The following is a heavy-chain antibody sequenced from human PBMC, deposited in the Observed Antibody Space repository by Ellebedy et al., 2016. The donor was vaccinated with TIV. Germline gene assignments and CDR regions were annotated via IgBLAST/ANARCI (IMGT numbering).Heavy chain of an antibody. CDR2: IKQDGSEK. CDR1: GFTFSNAW. V-gene: IGHV3-7*01. Sequence: GESLKISCAASGFTFSNAWMSWVRQAPGKGLEWVANIKQDGSEKYYVDSVKGRFTISRDNAKNSLYLQMNSLRAEDTAVYYCAREGNDILTGTSFDYWGQGTLVTVSS. CDR3: AREGNDILTGTSFDY. J-gene: IGHJ4*02. D-gene: IGHD3-9*01.